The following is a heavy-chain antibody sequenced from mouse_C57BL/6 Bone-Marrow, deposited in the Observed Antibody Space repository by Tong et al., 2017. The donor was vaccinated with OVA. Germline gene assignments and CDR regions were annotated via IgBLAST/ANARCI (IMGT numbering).Heavy chain of an antibody. CDR3: ARTYGSSPYYAMDY. V-gene: IGHV5-4*01. Sequence: EGHLQESGGGLVKPGGSLKLSCAASGFTFSSYAMSWVRQTPEKRLEWVATISDGGSYTYYPDDVKGRFTISRDNAKNNLYLQMSHLKSEDTAMYYCARTYGSSPYYAMDYWGQGTSVTVSS. J-gene: IGHJ4*01. CDR2: ISDGGSYT. D-gene: IGHD1-1*01. CDR1: GFTFSSYA.